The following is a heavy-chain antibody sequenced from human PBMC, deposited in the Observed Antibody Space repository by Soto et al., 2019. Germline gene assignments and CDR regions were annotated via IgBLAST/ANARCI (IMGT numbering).Heavy chain of an antibody. D-gene: IGHD6-19*01. CDR1: WGSVSSNTAT. V-gene: IGHV6-1*01. CDR2: TYYRSNWNF. CDR3: AGALDIHHGLGY. J-gene: IGHJ1*01. Sequence: PSQTLSLTCAISWGSVSSNTATWNWVRQSPSRGLEWLGRTYYRSNWNFDYALSVKSRITINPDTSKNQFSLQLNSLTPEDTAVYYCAGALDIHHGLGYWGPGTSVTVSS.